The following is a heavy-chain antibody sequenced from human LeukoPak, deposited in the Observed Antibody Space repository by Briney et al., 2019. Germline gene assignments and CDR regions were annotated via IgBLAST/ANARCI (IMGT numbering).Heavy chain of an antibody. CDR1: GYTFTSYD. CDR3: ARDSPILRYFDWLSERYYYYYYMDV. CDR2: MNPNSGNT. D-gene: IGHD3-9*01. V-gene: IGHV1-8*01. J-gene: IGHJ6*03. Sequence: ASVKVSCKASGYTFTSYDINWVRQATGQGLEWMGWMNPNSGNTGYAQKFQGRVTMTRNTSISTAYMELRSLRSDDTAVYYCARDSPILRYFDWLSERYYYYYYMDVWGKGTTVTVSS.